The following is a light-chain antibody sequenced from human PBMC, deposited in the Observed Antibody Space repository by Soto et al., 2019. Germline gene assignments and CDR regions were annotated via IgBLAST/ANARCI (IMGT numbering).Light chain of an antibody. CDR2: DAS. CDR3: QQYDTLPIT. V-gene: IGKV1-33*01. Sequence: DIQMTQSPSSLSTSVGDRVTIACQASQDISNSLNWYQQKPGKAPKLLIYDASNLETGVSSRFSGSGSGTDFTFIIISLQPEDLATYYCQQYDTLPITFGQGTRLEIK. CDR1: QDISNS. J-gene: IGKJ5*01.